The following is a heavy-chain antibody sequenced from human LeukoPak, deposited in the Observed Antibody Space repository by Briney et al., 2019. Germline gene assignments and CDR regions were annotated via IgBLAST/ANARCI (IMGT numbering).Heavy chain of an antibody. CDR2: IHPSGTT. J-gene: IGHJ5*02. D-gene: IGHD3-16*01. Sequence: SETLSLTCTVSGDSISSYYWSFIRQPAGKGLEWIGRIHPSGTTYFNPSLKSRVTMSVDSSQSQFSLRLTSMTAADTAVYFCARGDYYDGGGRNWFDPWGQGILVAVSS. CDR3: ARGDYYDGGGRNWFDP. V-gene: IGHV4-4*07. CDR1: GDSISSYY.